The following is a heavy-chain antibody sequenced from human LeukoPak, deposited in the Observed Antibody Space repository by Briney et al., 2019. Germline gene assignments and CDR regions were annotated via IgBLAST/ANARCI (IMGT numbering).Heavy chain of an antibody. CDR1: GGTFSSYA. J-gene: IGHJ5*02. CDR2: IIPIFGTA. Sequence: SVKVSCKASGGTFSSYAISWVRQAPGQGLEWMGGIIPIFGTANYAQKFQGRVTITADESTSTAYMELSSLRSEDTAVYYCVRDGEGVAISVNYWFDPWGQGTLVTVSS. V-gene: IGHV1-69*13. D-gene: IGHD3-10*01. CDR3: VRDGEGVAISVNYWFDP.